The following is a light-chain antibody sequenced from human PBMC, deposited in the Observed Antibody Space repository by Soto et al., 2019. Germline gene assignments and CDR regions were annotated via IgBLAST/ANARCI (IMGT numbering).Light chain of an antibody. Sequence: DIQMTQSPSSLSASVGGRVTITCWVSQTMSSYLNWYQQKPEKAPNLLIHAASSLQSGVPSRFSGSGSGTDFTLTISSLQTEDFATYYCQHSYSTPPTFGGGTKVEIK. V-gene: IGKV1-39*01. CDR2: AAS. CDR3: QHSYSTPPT. J-gene: IGKJ4*01. CDR1: QTMSSY.